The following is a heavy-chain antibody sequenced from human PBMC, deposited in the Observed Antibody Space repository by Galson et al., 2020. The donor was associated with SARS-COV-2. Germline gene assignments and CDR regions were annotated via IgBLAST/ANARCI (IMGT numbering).Heavy chain of an antibody. CDR1: GFTFSSYG. J-gene: IGHJ4*02. CDR2: IWYDGSNK. D-gene: IGHD3-10*01. CDR3: ARDYRFGELFEGLN. V-gene: IGHV3-33*01. Sequence: GESLKISCAASGFTFSSYGMHWVRQAPGKGLEWVAVIWYDGSNKYYADSVKGRFTISRDNSKNTLYLQMNSLRAEDTAVYYCARDYRFGELFEGLNWGQGTLVTVSS.